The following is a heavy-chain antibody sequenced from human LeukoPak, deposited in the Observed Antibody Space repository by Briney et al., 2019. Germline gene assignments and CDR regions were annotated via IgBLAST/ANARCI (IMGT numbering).Heavy chain of an antibody. V-gene: IGHV3-23*01. CDR1: GFTFSSYA. CDR3: ARDFSIGAADYYFDY. Sequence: PGGSLRLSCAASGFTFSSYAMSWVRQAPGKGLEWVSGISGSGGSTSYADSVKGRFTISRDNAKNSLYLQMNSLRAEDTAVYYCARDFSIGAADYYFDYWGQGTLVTVSS. D-gene: IGHD6-13*01. J-gene: IGHJ4*02. CDR2: ISGSGGST.